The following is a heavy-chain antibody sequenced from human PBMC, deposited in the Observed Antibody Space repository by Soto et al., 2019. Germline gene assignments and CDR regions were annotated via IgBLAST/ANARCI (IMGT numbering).Heavy chain of an antibody. D-gene: IGHD2-15*01. CDR1: SASIGSSDYT. CDR3: ARAYCSGGRCWAWSNWFDP. CDR2: IYYSGTT. J-gene: IGHJ5*01. V-gene: IGHV4-39*01. Sequence: SETLSLTCTVPSASIGSSDYTWAWIRLPPGKGLEWIGSIYYSGTTYYNPSLNSRVTGSVDTSKNQFSLKVTSVTAADTAVYYCARAYCSGGRCWAWSNWFDPWGQGTLVTVSS.